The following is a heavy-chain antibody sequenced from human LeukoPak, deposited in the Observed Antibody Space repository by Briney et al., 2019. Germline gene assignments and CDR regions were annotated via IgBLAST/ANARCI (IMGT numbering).Heavy chain of an antibody. CDR2: INPNRGGT. V-gene: IGHV1-2*02. Sequence: ASVKVSCKASGYTFTGYYMHWVRQAPGKRLEWMGWINPNRGGTKYAQKFQGRVTMTRDTSISTAYMELSRLRSDDTAVYYCARDSDYSNYSIDYWGQGTLVTVSS. D-gene: IGHD4-11*01. CDR3: ARDSDYSNYSIDY. CDR1: GYTFTGYY. J-gene: IGHJ4*02.